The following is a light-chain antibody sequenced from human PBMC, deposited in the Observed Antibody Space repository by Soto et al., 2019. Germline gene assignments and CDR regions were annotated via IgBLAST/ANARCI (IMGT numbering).Light chain of an antibody. Sequence: QSVLNQPRSLSGTPGQRVTISCSGNNSNIGRYSVNWYQHFPGTAPKILIYSDDERPSGVPDRFSGSKSGTSASLAISGLQSEDEAEYYCAAWDDNLNGPMFGGGTQLTV. CDR1: NSNIGRYS. V-gene: IGLV1-44*01. CDR2: SDD. J-gene: IGLJ3*02. CDR3: AAWDDNLNGPM.